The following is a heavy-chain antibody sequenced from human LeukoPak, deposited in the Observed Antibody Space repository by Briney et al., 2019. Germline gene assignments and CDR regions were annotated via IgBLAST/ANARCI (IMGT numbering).Heavy chain of an antibody. CDR2: INHSGST. D-gene: IGHD3-3*01. Sequence: SETLSLTCAVYGGSFSGYYWSWIRQPPGKGLEWIGEINHSGSTNYSPSLKSRVTISVDTSKNQFSLKLSSVTAADTAVYYCARSRAYYDFWSGPYYFDYWGQGTLVTVSS. V-gene: IGHV4-34*01. CDR3: ARSRAYYDFWSGPYYFDY. J-gene: IGHJ4*02. CDR1: GGSFSGYY.